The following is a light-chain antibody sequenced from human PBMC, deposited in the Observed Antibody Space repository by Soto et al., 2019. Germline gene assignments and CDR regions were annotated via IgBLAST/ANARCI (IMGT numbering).Light chain of an antibody. J-gene: IGKJ2*01. CDR1: QSVLYSSNNKNY. CDR2: WAS. V-gene: IGKV4-1*01. CDR3: QQYYSTPYT. Sequence: DIVMTQSPDSLAVSLGERATINCKSSQSVLYSSNNKNYLAWYQQKPGQPPKLLIYWASTRESGVPDRFSGSGSGTHFTITISSLQAEDVAVYYCQQYYSTPYTFGQGTKLEIK.